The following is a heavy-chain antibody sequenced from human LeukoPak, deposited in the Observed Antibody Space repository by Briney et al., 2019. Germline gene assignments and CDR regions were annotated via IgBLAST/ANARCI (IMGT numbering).Heavy chain of an antibody. CDR2: ISGGGGST. J-gene: IGHJ5*02. V-gene: IGHV3-23*01. CDR1: GFTFTSYS. CDR3: TRENYVPDS. Sequence: PGGSLRLSCAASGFTFTSYSMNWVRQAPGKGLEWVSTISGGGGSTYYADSVKGRFTISRDDARNSLFLQMNGLRADDTAVYYCTRENYVPDSWGQGTLVTVSS. D-gene: IGHD3-10*02.